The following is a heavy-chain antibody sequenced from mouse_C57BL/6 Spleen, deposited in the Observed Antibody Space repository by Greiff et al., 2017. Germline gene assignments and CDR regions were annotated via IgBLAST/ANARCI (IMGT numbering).Heavy chain of an antibody. CDR2: IDPEDGDT. V-gene: IGHV14-1*01. D-gene: IGHD3-2*02. J-gene: IGHJ2*01. CDR3: TTHSSGSHFDY. Sequence: VQLKQSGAELVRPGASVKLSCTASGFNIKDYYLHWVKQRPEQGLEWIGRIDPEDGDTEYAPKFPGKATMTADTSSNTAYLQLSSLTSEDTAVYYCTTHSSGSHFDYWRQGTTLTVSS. CDR1: GFNIKDYY.